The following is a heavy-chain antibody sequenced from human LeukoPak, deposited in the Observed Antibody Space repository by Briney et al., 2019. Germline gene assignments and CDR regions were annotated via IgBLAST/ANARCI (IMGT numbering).Heavy chain of an antibody. Sequence: KPSETLSLTCAVYGGSFSGYYWSWIRQPPGKGLEWIGEINHSGSTNYNPSLKSRVTISVDTSKNQFSLKLSSVTAADTAVYYCARRHYDYVWGSYRNNWFDPWGQGTLVTVSS. D-gene: IGHD3-16*02. J-gene: IGHJ5*02. CDR1: GGSFSGYY. CDR2: INHSGST. CDR3: ARRHYDYVWGSYRNNWFDP. V-gene: IGHV4-34*01.